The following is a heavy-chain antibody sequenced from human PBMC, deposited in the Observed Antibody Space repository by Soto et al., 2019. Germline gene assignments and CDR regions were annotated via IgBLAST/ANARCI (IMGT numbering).Heavy chain of an antibody. D-gene: IGHD3-10*01. V-gene: IGHV3-23*01. CDR1: GFTFSSYA. CDR3: AKSIRMVRGVITAHTAAEWFDP. CDR2: ISGSGGST. Sequence: GGSLRLSCAASGFTFSSYAMSWVRQAPGKGLEWVSAISGSGGSTYYADSVKGRFTISRDNSKNTLYLQMNSLRAEDTAVYYCAKSIRMVRGVITAHTAAEWFDPWGQGTLVTVSS. J-gene: IGHJ5*02.